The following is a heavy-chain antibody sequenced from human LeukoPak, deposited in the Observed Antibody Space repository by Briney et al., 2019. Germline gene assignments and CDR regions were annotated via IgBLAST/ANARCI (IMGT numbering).Heavy chain of an antibody. Sequence: GGSLRLSCAASGFTFSTYWMSWVRQAPGKGLEWVANINQDGSGKDYVDSLKGRFTISRDNAKNSLFLQMNSLRAEDTAIYYCTTDTWYSAGHWGQGTLVTVSS. J-gene: IGHJ4*02. V-gene: IGHV3-7*03. CDR2: INQDGSGK. CDR3: TTDTWYSAGH. CDR1: GFTFSTYW. D-gene: IGHD2-15*01.